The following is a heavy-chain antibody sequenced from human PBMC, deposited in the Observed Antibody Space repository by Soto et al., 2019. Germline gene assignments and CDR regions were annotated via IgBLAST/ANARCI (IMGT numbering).Heavy chain of an antibody. V-gene: IGHV3-7*03. CDR2: IKQDGSEE. CDR3: VRTPFDSWSFDFYGMDV. Sequence: DVQLAESGGGLVQPGGSLRLSCVASGQTFNRYWMSWVRQAPGKGLEWVANIKQDGSEEYYVDSVKGRFTISRDNAKKSLYLQMNSLRADDTAMYYCVRTPFDSWSFDFYGMDVWGQGTTVIVSS. J-gene: IGHJ6*02. D-gene: IGHD3-3*01. CDR1: GQTFNRYW.